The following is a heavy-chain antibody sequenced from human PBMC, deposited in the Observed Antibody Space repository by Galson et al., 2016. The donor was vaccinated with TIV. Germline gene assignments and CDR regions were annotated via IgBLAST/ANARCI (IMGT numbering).Heavy chain of an antibody. CDR1: GFTFSSYG. CDR2: IWYDGINK. V-gene: IGHV3-33*08. D-gene: IGHD1-26*01. Sequence: SLRLSCAASGFTFSSYGMHWVRQAPGKGLEWVALIWYDGINKYYADSVNGRFTISRDNSKNTVYLQMNSLRAEDTALYYCARERLWELLPPAAFDIWGQGTKVTVSS. J-gene: IGHJ3*02. CDR3: ARERLWELLPPAAFDI.